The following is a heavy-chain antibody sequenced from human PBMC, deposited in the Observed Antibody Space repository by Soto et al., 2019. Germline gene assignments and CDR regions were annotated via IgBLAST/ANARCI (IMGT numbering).Heavy chain of an antibody. CDR2: ISGDGGST. CDR1: GFTFNNYA. V-gene: IGHV3-64*01. CDR3: ASPIWSGYF. J-gene: IGHJ4*02. Sequence: GGSLRLSCVASGFTFNNYAIHWVRQAPGRELEYVSGISGDGGSTYYANSVKGRFTISRDNSKNTLYLQMGSLRAEDMAVYYCASPIWSGYFWGQGTLVTVSS. D-gene: IGHD3-3*01.